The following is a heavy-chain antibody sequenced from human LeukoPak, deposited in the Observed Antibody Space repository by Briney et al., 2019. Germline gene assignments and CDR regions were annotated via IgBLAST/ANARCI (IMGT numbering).Heavy chain of an antibody. Sequence: GASVKVSCKASGYTFTSYGISWVRQAPGQGREWMGWICGYNGQTEYAENFQGRVIMTRDTSTSTVYMELRSLRSDDTARYYCARDPRTAFDFWRGYSGFDYWGQGTQVTVSS. D-gene: IGHD3-3*01. V-gene: IGHV1-18*01. CDR2: ICGYNGQT. CDR3: ARDPRTAFDFWRGYSGFDY. J-gene: IGHJ4*02. CDR1: GYTFTSYG.